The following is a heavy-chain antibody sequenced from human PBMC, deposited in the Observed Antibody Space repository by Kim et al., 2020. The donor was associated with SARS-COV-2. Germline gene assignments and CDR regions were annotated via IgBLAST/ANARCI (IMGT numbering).Heavy chain of an antibody. V-gene: IGHV7-4-1*02. CDR2: INTNTGNP. CDR1: GYTFTSYA. D-gene: IGHD3-22*01. Sequence: ASVKVSCKASGYTFTSYAMNWVRQAPGQGLEWMGWINTNTGNPTYAQGFTGRFVFSLDTSVSTAYLQISSLKAEDTAVYYCARDLRYYDSSGYYYMNYWGQGTLVTVSS. J-gene: IGHJ4*02. CDR3: ARDLRYYDSSGYYYMNY.